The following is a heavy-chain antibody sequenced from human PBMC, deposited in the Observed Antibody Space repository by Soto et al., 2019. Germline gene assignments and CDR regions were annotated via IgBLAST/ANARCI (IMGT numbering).Heavy chain of an antibody. CDR2: IWYDGSNK. CDR1: GFTFSSYG. CDR3: ARDVDTAMVTGY. J-gene: IGHJ4*02. V-gene: IGHV3-33*01. D-gene: IGHD5-18*01. Sequence: GGSLRLSCAASGFTFSSYGMHWVRQAPGKGLEWVAVIWYDGSNKYYADSVKGRFTISRDNSKNTLYLQMNSLRAEDTAVYYCARDVDTAMVTGYWGQGTLVTVSS.